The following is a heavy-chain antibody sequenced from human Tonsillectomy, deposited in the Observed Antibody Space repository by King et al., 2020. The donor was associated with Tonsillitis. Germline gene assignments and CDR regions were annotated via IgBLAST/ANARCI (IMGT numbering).Heavy chain of an antibody. D-gene: IGHD6-19*01. CDR1: GFTFSSYG. CDR3: AKDRIWYSSGWYPDY. J-gene: IGHJ4*02. V-gene: IGHV3-30*18. CDR2: ISYDGINK. Sequence: VQLVESGGGVVQPGRSLRLSCAASGFTFSSYGMHWVRQAPGKGLEWVAVISYDGINKNYADSVKGRFTISRDKSKNTLFLQMNSLRAEDTAVYYCAKDRIWYSSGWYPDYWGQGTLVTVSS.